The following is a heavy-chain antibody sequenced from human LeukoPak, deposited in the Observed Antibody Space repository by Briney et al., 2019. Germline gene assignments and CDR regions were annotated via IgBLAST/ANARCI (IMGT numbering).Heavy chain of an antibody. CDR3: ASAPYSTSAVY. Sequence: PSETLSLTCTVSGGSISSYYWSWIRQPPGKGLGWIGYIYYSGSTNYNPSLKSRVTISVDTSKNQFSLKLSSVTAADTAVYYCASAPYSTSAVYWGQGTLVTVSS. CDR1: GGSISSYY. J-gene: IGHJ4*02. D-gene: IGHD6-6*01. CDR2: IYYSGST. V-gene: IGHV4-59*08.